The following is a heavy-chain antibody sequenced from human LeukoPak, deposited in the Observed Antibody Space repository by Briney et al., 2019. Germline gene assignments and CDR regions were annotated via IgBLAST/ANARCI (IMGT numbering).Heavy chain of an antibody. V-gene: IGHV3-49*04. CDR2: IRIKAYGGAT. CDR1: GFTFSSYA. CDR3: TRVRITMIVVAPYYFDY. J-gene: IGHJ4*02. Sequence: PGGSLRLSCAASGFTFSSYAMSWVRQAPGKGLEWVGFIRIKAYGGATEYAASLKGRFTISRDDSKSIAYLQMNSLKIEDTAVYYCTRVRITMIVVAPYYFDYWGQGTLVTVSS. D-gene: IGHD3-22*01.